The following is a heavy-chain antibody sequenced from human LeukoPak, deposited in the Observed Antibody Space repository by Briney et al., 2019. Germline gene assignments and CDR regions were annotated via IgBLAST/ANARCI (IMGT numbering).Heavy chain of an antibody. CDR1: GFTFSTYG. CDR3: AKDLHPLVVVADYYMDV. CDR2: IRYDGSIK. V-gene: IGHV3-30*02. J-gene: IGHJ6*03. D-gene: IGHD2-15*01. Sequence: PGGSLRLSCAASGFTFSTYGIHWVRQAPGKGLEWVAFIRYDGSIKYYADSVKGRFTISRDNSKNTLYLQMNSLRAEDTAVYYCAKDLHPLVVVADYYMDVWGKGTTVTVSS.